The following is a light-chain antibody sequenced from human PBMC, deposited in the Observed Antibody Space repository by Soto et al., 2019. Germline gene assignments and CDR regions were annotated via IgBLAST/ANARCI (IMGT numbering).Light chain of an antibody. CDR3: QQYNNWPPIT. J-gene: IGKJ5*01. CDR2: GAS. V-gene: IGKV3-15*01. CDR1: QSVSSN. Sequence: EIVMTQSPATRSTSPGKKATLSCXXSQSVSSNLAWYQQKPGQAPRLLIYGASTRATGIPARFSGSGSGTEFTLTISSLQSEDFAVYYCQQYNNWPPITFGQGTRLEIK.